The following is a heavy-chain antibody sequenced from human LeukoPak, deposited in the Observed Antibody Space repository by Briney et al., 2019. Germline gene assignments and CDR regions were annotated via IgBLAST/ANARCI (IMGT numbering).Heavy chain of an antibody. CDR3: ARDGMDSYDSSGYYPIDY. CDR1: GYTFTGYC. D-gene: IGHD3-22*01. CDR2: INPNSGGT. J-gene: IGHJ4*02. Sequence: ASVKVSCKASGYTFTGYCMHWVRQAPGQGLEWMGWINPNSGGTNYAQKFQGRVTMTRDTSISTAYMELSRLRSDDTAVYYCARDGMDSYDSSGYYPIDYWGQGTLVTVSS. V-gene: IGHV1-2*02.